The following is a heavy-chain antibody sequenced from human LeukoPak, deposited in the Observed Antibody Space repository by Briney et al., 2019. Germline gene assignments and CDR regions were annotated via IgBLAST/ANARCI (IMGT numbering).Heavy chain of an antibody. D-gene: IGHD6-19*01. J-gene: IGHJ4*02. CDR2: IRSSSSYI. CDR3: IRASGGWYPDY. V-gene: IGHV3-21*01. CDR1: GFTFSSYS. Sequence: GGSLRLSCAASGFTFSSYSMNWVRQAPGKGLEWVSSIRSSSSYIYYADSVKGRFTISRDNARNSLYLQMNSLRAEDTAVYYCIRASGGWYPDYWGQGPLVSVFS.